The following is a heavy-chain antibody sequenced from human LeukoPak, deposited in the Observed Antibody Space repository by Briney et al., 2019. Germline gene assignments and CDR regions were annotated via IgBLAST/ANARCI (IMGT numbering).Heavy chain of an antibody. D-gene: IGHD2/OR15-2a*01. CDR3: ARLTPTTLSLYYYYMDV. V-gene: IGHV4-4*02. J-gene: IGHJ6*03. CDR1: GGSISSSNW. Sequence: SETLPLTCAVSGGSISSSNWWSWVRQPPGKGLEWSGRIFHTGTTDYKTSLKGRVTISVDKSKNQFSLKLTSVTAADTAVYYCARLTPTTLSLYYYYMDVWGKGTTVTVSS. CDR2: IFHTGTT.